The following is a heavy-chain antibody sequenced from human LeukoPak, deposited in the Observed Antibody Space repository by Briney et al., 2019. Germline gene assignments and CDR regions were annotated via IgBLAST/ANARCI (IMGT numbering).Heavy chain of an antibody. Sequence: SETLSLTCAVYGGSFSGYYWSWIRQPPGKGLEWIGEINHSGSTNYNPSLKSRVTISVDMSKNQFSLKLSSVTAADTAVYYCAREADGGYDSPGYYYYGMDVWGQGTTVTVSS. V-gene: IGHV4-34*01. J-gene: IGHJ6*02. CDR3: AREADGGYDSPGYYYYGMDV. D-gene: IGHD5-12*01. CDR1: GGSFSGYY. CDR2: INHSGST.